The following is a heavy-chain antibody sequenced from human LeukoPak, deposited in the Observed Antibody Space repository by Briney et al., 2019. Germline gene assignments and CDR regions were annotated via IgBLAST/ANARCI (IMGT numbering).Heavy chain of an antibody. D-gene: IGHD6-19*01. CDR1: GFTFSSYW. Sequence: GGSLRLSCAASGFTFSSYWMSWVRQAPGKGLEWVANIKQDGSEKYYVDSVKGRFTISRDNSKHSLYLQMNSLRAEDTAVYYCARHGASSSGWYGWFDPWGQGTLVTVSS. J-gene: IGHJ5*02. CDR3: ARHGASSSGWYGWFDP. V-gene: IGHV3-7*03. CDR2: IKQDGSEK.